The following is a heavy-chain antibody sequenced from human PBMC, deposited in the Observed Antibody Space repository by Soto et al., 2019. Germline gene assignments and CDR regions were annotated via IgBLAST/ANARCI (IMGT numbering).Heavy chain of an antibody. CDR2: ISGSGGST. Sequence: GGSLRLSCAASGFTFSSYAMSWVRQAPGKGLEWVSAISGSGGSTYYADSVKGRFTISRDNSKNTLYLQMNSLRAEDXAVXYCAKDXAPLYCSSTSCYFPPYFDYWGQGTLVTVSS. V-gene: IGHV3-23*01. CDR3: AKDXAPLYCSSTSCYFPPYFDY. J-gene: IGHJ4*02. D-gene: IGHD2-2*01. CDR1: GFTFSSYA.